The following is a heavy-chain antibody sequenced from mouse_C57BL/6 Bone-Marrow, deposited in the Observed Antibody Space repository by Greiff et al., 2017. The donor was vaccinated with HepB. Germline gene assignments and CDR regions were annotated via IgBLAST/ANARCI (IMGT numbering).Heavy chain of an antibody. Sequence: EVKLLESGPGLAKPSQTLSLTCSVPGYSITSDYWNWIRKFPGNKLEYMGYISYSGSTYYNPSLKSRISITRDTSKNQYYLQLNSVTTEDTATYYCARYRDYYGSSSWYFDYWGQGTTLTVSS. CDR3: ARYRDYYGSSSWYFDY. V-gene: IGHV3-8*01. J-gene: IGHJ2*01. D-gene: IGHD1-1*01. CDR2: ISYSGST. CDR1: GYSITSDY.